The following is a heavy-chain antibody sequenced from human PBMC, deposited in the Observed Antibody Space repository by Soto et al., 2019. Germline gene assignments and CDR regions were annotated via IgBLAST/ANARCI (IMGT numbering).Heavy chain of an antibody. CDR2: IYYSGST. CDR1: GGSISSGGYY. J-gene: IGHJ5*02. D-gene: IGHD5-18*01. Sequence: QVQLQESGPGLVKPSQTLSLTCTVSGGSISSGGYYWSWIRQHPGNGLEWIGYIYYSGSTYYNPSLKSRVTISVDTSKNQFSLKLSSVTAADTAVYYCAREYTAMVSGWFDPWGQGTLVTVSS. V-gene: IGHV4-31*03. CDR3: AREYTAMVSGWFDP.